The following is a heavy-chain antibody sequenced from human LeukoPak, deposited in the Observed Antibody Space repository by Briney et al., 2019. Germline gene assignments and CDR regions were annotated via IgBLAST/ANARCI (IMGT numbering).Heavy chain of an antibody. V-gene: IGHV4-38-2*02. D-gene: IGHD2-2*01. CDR1: GYSISSGYY. Sequence: KPSETLSLTCTVSGYSISSGYYWGWIRQPPGKGLEWIGSIYHSGSTYYNPSLKSRVTISVDTSKNQFSLKLSSVTAADTAVYYCARDEPTAISADYWGQGTLVTVSS. J-gene: IGHJ4*02. CDR3: ARDEPTAISADY. CDR2: IYHSGST.